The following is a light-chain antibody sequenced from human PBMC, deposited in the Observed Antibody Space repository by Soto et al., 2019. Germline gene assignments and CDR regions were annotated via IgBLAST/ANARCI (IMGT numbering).Light chain of an antibody. CDR3: SSYTSSSTVV. CDR1: SSDVGAYKY. V-gene: IGLV2-14*01. J-gene: IGLJ2*01. Sequence: QSALTQPASVSGSPGQSITISCTGTSSDVGAYKYVSWYQQHPGKAPKLMIYDVSNRPSGVSNRFSGSKSGNTASLTISGLQAEDEADYYCSSYTSSSTVVFGGGTKRTVL. CDR2: DVS.